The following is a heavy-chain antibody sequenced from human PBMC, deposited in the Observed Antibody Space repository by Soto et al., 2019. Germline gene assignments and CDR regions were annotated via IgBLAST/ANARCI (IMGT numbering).Heavy chain of an antibody. V-gene: IGHV3-33*08. CDR1: GFTFSSYG. J-gene: IGHJ6*02. CDR3: ARDLRIAAAGRTDYYYYGMDV. D-gene: IGHD6-13*01. CDR2: IWYDGSNK. Sequence: PGGSLRLSCAASGFTFSSYGMHWVRQAPGKGLEWVAVIWYDGSNKYYADSVKGRFTISRDNSKNTLYLQMNSLRAEDTAVYYCARDLRIAAAGRTDYYYYGMDVWGQGTTVTVSS.